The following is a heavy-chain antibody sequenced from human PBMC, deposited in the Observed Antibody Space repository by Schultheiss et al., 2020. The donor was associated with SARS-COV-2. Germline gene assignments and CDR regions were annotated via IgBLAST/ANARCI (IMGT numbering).Heavy chain of an antibody. CDR2: ISGSGGST. CDR1: GFTFSSYA. V-gene: IGHV3-23*01. CDR3: AKAITGDYHYYYMDV. D-gene: IGHD7-27*01. J-gene: IGHJ6*03. Sequence: GESLKISCAASGFTFSSYAMSWVRQAPGKGLEWVSAISGSGGSTYYADSVKGRFTISRDNSKNTLYLQMNSLRAEDTALYYCAKAITGDYHYYYMDVWGKGTTVTVSS.